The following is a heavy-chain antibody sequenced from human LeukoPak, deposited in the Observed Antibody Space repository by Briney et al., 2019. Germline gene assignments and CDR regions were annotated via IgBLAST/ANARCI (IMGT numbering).Heavy chain of an antibody. CDR1: GYSFTSYW. CDR3: ARLISGSYPLDAFDI. CDR2: IYPGDSDT. J-gene: IGHJ3*02. D-gene: IGHD1-26*01. V-gene: IGHV5-51*01. Sequence: GESLKISCKGSGYSFTSYWIGWVRQMPGKGLEWMGIIYPGDSDTRYSPSFQGQVTISADKSISTAYLQWSSLKASDTAMYYCARLISGSYPLDAFDIWGQGTMVTVSS.